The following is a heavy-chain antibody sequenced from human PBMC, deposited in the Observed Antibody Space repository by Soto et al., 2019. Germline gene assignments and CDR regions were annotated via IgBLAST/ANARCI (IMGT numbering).Heavy chain of an antibody. CDR2: INPNSGGT. CDR1: GYTFTGYY. Sequence: QVQLVQSGAEVKKPGASVKVSCKASGYTFTGYYMHWVRQAPGQGLEWMGWINPNSGGTNYAQKFQGWVTMTRDTSIRTAYMELSRLRSDDTAVYYCASAVCGGDCYSGVDYWGQGTLVTVSS. CDR3: ASAVCGGDCYSGVDY. V-gene: IGHV1-2*04. D-gene: IGHD2-21*02. J-gene: IGHJ4*02.